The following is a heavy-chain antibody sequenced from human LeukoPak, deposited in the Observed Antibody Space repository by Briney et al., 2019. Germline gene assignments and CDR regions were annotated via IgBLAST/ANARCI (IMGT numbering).Heavy chain of an antibody. CDR3: ARHTTNRGGDAFDI. Sequence: SETLSLTSTVSVGSMNNYYWIWIRHPPRKGLECIVYIYFSGSTTHNPSLKSRVTMSVDMSKTQFSLQLSSVTAADTAVYYCARHTTNRGGDAFDIWGQGAMVTVSS. V-gene: IGHV4-59*08. D-gene: IGHD7-27*01. J-gene: IGHJ3*02. CDR2: IYFSGST. CDR1: VGSMNNYY.